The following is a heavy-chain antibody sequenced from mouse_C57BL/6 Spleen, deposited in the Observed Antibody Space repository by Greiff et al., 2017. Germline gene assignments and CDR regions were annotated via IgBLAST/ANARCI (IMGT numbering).Heavy chain of an antibody. J-gene: IGHJ4*01. CDR1: GFTFSDYG. V-gene: IGHV5-17*01. Sequence: EVKLVESGGGLVKPGGSLKLSCAASGFTFSDYGMHWVRQAPEKGLEWVAYISSGSSTIYYADTVKGRFTISRDNAKNTLFLQMTSLRSEDTAMYYCARPLITTVVGDAMDYWGQGTSVTVSS. CDR3: ARPLITTVVGDAMDY. CDR2: ISSGSSTI. D-gene: IGHD1-1*01.